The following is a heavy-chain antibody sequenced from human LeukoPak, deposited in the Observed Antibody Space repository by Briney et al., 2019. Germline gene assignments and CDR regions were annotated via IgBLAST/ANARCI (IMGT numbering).Heavy chain of an antibody. CDR1: GYSLSNSY. V-gene: IGHV1-46*01. J-gene: IGHJ5*02. Sequence: ASVKVSCKPSGYSLSNSYMHWVRQAPGQGLEWMGVLNPGSGSTSYAQKFQDRVTMTTDMSTSTVYMELSSLRFEDTAVYYCAKDVTLGSWYGWFDPWGQGTLVIVSS. D-gene: IGHD6-13*01. CDR3: AKDVTLGSWYGWFDP. CDR2: LNPGSGST.